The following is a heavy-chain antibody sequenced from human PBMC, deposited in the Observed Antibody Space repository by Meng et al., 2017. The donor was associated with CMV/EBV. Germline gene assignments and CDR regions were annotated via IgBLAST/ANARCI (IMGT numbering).Heavy chain of an antibody. J-gene: IGHJ4*02. CDR1: GGSFSGYY. D-gene: IGHD6-6*01. Sequence: GPLRLSCAVYGGSFSGYYWSWIRQPPGKGLEWIGEINHSGSTNYNPSLKSRVTISVDTSKDQFSLKLSSVTAADTAVYYCARGPARLGYYWGQGTLVTVSS. CDR3: ARGPARLGYY. CDR2: INHSGST. V-gene: IGHV4-34*01.